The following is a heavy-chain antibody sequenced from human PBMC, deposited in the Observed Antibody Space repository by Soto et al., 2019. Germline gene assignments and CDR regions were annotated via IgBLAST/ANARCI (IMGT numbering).Heavy chain of an antibody. Sequence: SVKVSCKSSGGTFSSHSINWVRQAPGQGLEWMGGIIPIFGPANFAKKFQGRVTITADESTTTAYMELSSLRSEDTAVYYCASGTDYYDSSGYYKGQWFDPWGQGTLVTVSS. CDR1: GGTFSSHS. J-gene: IGHJ5*02. CDR2: IIPIFGPA. CDR3: ASGTDYYDSSGYYKGQWFDP. D-gene: IGHD3-22*01. V-gene: IGHV1-69*13.